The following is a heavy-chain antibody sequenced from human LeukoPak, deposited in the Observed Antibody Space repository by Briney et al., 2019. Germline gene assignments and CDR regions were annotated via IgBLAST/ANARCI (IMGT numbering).Heavy chain of an antibody. CDR2: IYPGDSDT. V-gene: IGHV5-51*01. CDR1: GYSFTSYC. CDR3: WRAGLRGFGFDY. J-gene: IGHJ4*02. D-gene: IGHD4-17*01. Sequence: GESLKISCKGSGYSFTSYCIGWVRQMPGKGVEGMGSIYPGDSDTRYSPSCQGQVTIFADKSISTAYLPWSSLKASDTAMIYCWRAGLRGFGFDYWGQGTLVTVSS.